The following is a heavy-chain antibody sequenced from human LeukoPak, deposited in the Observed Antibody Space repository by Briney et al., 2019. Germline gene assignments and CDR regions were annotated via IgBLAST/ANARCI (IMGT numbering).Heavy chain of an antibody. V-gene: IGHV4-39*01. D-gene: IGHD3-10*01. CDR3: ARVDSGDVFDY. CDR2: IYYSGST. Sequence: SETLSLTCTVSGGSISSSSYYWGWIRQPPGKGLEWIGSIYYSGSTYYNPSLKSRVTISVDTSKNQFSLKLSSVTAADTAVYCCARVDSGDVFDYWGQGTLVTVSS. J-gene: IGHJ4*02. CDR1: GGSISSSSYY.